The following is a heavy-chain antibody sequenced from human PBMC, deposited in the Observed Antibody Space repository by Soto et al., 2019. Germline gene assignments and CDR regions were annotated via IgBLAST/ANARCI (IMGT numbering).Heavy chain of an antibody. CDR1: GFTFSSYE. J-gene: IGHJ4*02. D-gene: IGHD4-17*01. CDR3: ARSDYPYYFGY. CDR2: INDDGTT. V-gene: IGHV3-74*01. Sequence: RRLSCAAPGFTFSSYEMNWVRQVPGKGLVWVSHINDDGTTTYADSVQGRFIISRDNAKMTVYLQMNSLRAEDTAVYYCARSDYPYYFGYWGQGTLVTVSS.